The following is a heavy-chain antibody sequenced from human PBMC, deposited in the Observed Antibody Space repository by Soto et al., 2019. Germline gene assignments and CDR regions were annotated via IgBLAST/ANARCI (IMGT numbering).Heavy chain of an antibody. CDR1: GFTFSSYA. CDR2: ISGSGGST. CDR3: AKDARVSSIAARPFDY. J-gene: IGHJ4*02. V-gene: IGHV3-23*01. D-gene: IGHD6-6*01. Sequence: EVQLLESGGGLVQPGGYLRLSCAASGFTFSSYAMSWVRQAPGKGLEWVSAISGSGGSTYYADSVKGRFTISRDNSKNTLYRQMNSLRAADTAVEYCAKDARVSSIAARPFDYWGQGTLVTVSS.